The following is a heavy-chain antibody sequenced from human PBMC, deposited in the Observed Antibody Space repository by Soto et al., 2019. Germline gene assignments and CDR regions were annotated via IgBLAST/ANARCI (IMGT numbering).Heavy chain of an antibody. D-gene: IGHD3-3*01. V-gene: IGHV4-59*03. J-gene: IGHJ3*02. CDR2: IYDSGDA. CDR3: VSSRTAVFGDALDI. Sequence: TSETLSLTCSVSGGSISSFFKNWIRQAPGKGLECIGCIYDSGDANYNPSLKSRVTISLDTSKNQFSLKLSFVTAADTAVYYCVSSRTAVFGDALDIWALGTMVTVSS. CDR1: GGSISSFF.